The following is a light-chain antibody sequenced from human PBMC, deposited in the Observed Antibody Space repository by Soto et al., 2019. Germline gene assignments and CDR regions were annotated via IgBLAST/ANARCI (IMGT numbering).Light chain of an antibody. J-gene: IGKJ2*01. V-gene: IGKV3-20*01. Sequence: EIVLTQSPGTLPLSPGERATLSCRASQSVSSSYLDWYQQKPGQAPRPLIYGASTRATGLPDRFSGSGSGTDFTLTISRLQPEDFAVYYCQQYDSSPFTFGQGTKLQIK. CDR1: QSVSSSY. CDR3: QQYDSSPFT. CDR2: GAS.